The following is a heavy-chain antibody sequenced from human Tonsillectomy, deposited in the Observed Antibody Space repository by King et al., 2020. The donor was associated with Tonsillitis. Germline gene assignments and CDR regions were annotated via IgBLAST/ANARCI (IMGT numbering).Heavy chain of an antibody. J-gene: IGHJ6*02. Sequence: VQLVQSGAEVKKPGSSVKVSCKASGGTFSTYAISWVRQAPGQGLEWMGGIIPIFGTANYAQNFQGRVTITADESTSTAFMELSSLSSEDTAVYYCATKGLGVVVVPASYYYYAMDVWGQGTTVTVSS. CDR2: IIPIFGTA. D-gene: IGHD2-2*01. CDR1: GGTFSTYA. V-gene: IGHV1-69*01. CDR3: ATKGLGVVVVPASYYYYAMDV.